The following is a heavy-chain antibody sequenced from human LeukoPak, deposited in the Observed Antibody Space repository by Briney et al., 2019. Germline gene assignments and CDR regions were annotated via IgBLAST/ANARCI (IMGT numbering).Heavy chain of an antibody. CDR1: GFTFSSYR. CDR3: ARTIVGEYYDN. CDR2: ISSGSNYI. J-gene: IGHJ4*02. D-gene: IGHD1-26*01. Sequence: GGSLGLSCAASGFTFSSYRMNWVRQAPGKGLEWVSTISSGSNYIYYADSMKGRFTISRDNAKDSLYLQMNNLRAEDTAVYFCARTIVGEYYDNWGQGTLITVSS. V-gene: IGHV3-21*01.